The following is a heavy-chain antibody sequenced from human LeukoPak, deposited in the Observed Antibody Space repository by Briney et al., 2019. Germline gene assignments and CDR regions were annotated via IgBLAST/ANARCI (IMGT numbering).Heavy chain of an antibody. J-gene: IGHJ5*02. CDR2: IYPGDSDT. CDR3: ARPMVRGGLKEGLDP. Sequence: GESLKISCKGSGYSFTSYWIGWVRQMPGKGLEWMGIIYPGDSDTRYSPSFQGQVTISADKSISTAYLQWSSLKASDTAMYYCARPMVRGGLKEGLDPWGQGTLVTVSS. V-gene: IGHV5-51*01. D-gene: IGHD3-10*01. CDR1: GYSFTSYW.